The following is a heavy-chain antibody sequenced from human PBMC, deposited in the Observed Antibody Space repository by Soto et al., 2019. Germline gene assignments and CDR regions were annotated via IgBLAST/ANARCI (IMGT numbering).Heavy chain of an antibody. D-gene: IGHD5-18*01. CDR1: GFTFSSYG. V-gene: IGHV3-33*01. J-gene: IGHJ4*02. Sequence: PGGSLRLSCAASGFTFSSYGMHWVRQAPGKGLEWVAVTWYDGSNKYYADSVKGRFTISRDNSKNTLYLQMNSLRAEDTAVYYCARVGGYSYGPFDYWGQGTLVTVSS. CDR3: ARVGGYSYGPFDY. CDR2: TWYDGSNK.